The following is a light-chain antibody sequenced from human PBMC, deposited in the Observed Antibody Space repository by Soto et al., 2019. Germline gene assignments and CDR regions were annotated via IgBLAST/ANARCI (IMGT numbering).Light chain of an antibody. CDR2: GAS. CDR1: QSVSSSY. Sequence: EIVLTQSPGTLSLSPGERATLSCRASQSVSSSYLAWYQQKPGQAPRLLIYGASSRATGIPDRFSGSGSGTDFTLTISRLGPEEFAVYYCQQYGRSPPYTFGQGTKVEIK. J-gene: IGKJ2*01. CDR3: QQYGRSPPYT. V-gene: IGKV3-20*01.